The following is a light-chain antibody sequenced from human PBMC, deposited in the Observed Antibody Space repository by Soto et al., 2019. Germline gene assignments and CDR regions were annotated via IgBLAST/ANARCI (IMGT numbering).Light chain of an antibody. CDR3: QQRGDLIVT. Sequence: EILLTQSPATLSLSPGERATLSCRASQHVSTYVAWYQQKPGHAPRLLIFVASNRATGVPARFSGSGSGTDFTLTISSLEPGDSGIYYCQQRGDLIVTFGGGTKVEI. V-gene: IGKV3-11*01. CDR1: QHVSTY. J-gene: IGKJ4*01. CDR2: VAS.